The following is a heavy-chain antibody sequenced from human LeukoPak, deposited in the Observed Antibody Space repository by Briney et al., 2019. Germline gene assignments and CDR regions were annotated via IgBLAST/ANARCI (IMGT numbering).Heavy chain of an antibody. J-gene: IGHJ6*03. Sequence: GGSLRLSCAASGFTFTAYAMSWVRQAPGKGLEWVSTISDRGDSTYYADSVKGRFAISRDNSKNTLYLQMNSLRAEDTAVYYCAKAPQSKIFGVVIRNYYYMDVWGKGTTVTVSS. CDR1: GFTFTAYA. D-gene: IGHD3-3*01. V-gene: IGHV3-23*01. CDR3: AKAPQSKIFGVVIRNYYYMDV. CDR2: ISDRGDST.